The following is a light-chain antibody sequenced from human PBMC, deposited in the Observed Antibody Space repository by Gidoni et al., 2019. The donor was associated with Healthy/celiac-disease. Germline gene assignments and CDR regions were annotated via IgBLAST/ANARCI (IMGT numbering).Light chain of an antibody. CDR3: NFRDSSGNHLGV. CDR1: SLRSYY. Sequence: SSDLTQDPAVSVALGQTVRITCQGDSLRSYYASWYQQKPGQAPVLVIYGKNNRPSGIPDRFSGYSSGNTASLTITGAQAEDEADYYCNFRDSSGNHLGVFGGGTKLTVL. CDR2: GKN. J-gene: IGLJ2*01. V-gene: IGLV3-19*01.